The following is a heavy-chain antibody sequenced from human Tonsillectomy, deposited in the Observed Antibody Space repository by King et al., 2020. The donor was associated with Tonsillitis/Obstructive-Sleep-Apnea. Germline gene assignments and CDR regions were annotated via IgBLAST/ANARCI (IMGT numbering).Heavy chain of an antibody. Sequence: VQLVESGAEVKKPGASVNVSCKASGYTFSSYGISWVRQAPGQGLEWMGWISGYNGNTNYAQKFQGRVTMTTDTSTSTSYMDLRSLRSDDTAVYYCARVSVTFGGVISYYIDVWGKGTTVTVSS. CDR2: ISGYNGNT. J-gene: IGHJ6*03. D-gene: IGHD3-16*01. CDR1: GYTFSSYG. V-gene: IGHV1-18*01. CDR3: ARVSVTFGGVISYYIDV.